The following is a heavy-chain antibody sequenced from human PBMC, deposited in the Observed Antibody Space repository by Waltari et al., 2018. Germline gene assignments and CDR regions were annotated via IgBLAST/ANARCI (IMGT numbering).Heavy chain of an antibody. CDR3: ASDPELHLCADY. CDR1: GATVSSYA. J-gene: IGHJ4*02. D-gene: IGHD1-7*01. V-gene: IGHV1-69*14. CDR2: IPPIFGTA. Sequence: QGQLVQSGAEVKKPGSSVKVSCKASGATVSSYAISWVRQAPGQGLAWMGWIPPIFGTANFAQTFQGRATITADKSTSTAYLQLSSLRSHHPAVYYCASDPELHLCADYWRQGPLVTFSS.